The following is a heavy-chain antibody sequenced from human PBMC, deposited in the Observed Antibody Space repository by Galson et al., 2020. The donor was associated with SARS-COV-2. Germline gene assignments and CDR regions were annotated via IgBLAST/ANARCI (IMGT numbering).Heavy chain of an antibody. V-gene: IGHV1-2*06. CDR3: ARGGCASTTCPMDY. CDR1: GYKLRAQY. D-gene: IGHD2-2*01. Sequence: AASVKVSCKASGYKLRAQYIHWVRQAPGHGLEWMGRINPSTGFTEDAKSLQGRVTMTSDTSISTAYMELSSLRYDDTAVYFCARGGCASTTCPMDYWGHGTLVTVSS. CDR2: INPSTGFT. J-gene: IGHJ4*01.